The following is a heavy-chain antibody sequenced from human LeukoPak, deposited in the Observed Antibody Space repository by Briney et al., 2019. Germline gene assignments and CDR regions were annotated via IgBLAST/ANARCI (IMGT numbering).Heavy chain of an antibody. J-gene: IGHJ4*02. CDR3: ARGILVTVYAAFDY. Sequence: SETLSLTCGVYGGSFSGYYWTWIRQSPGMGLEWIGEIIHSGSTNYNPSLTSRVIISVDTSKNQFSLELSSVTAADTAVYYCARGILVTVYAAFDYWGQGTLVTVSS. V-gene: IGHV4-34*01. CDR2: IIHSGST. D-gene: IGHD2-8*01. CDR1: GGSFSGYY.